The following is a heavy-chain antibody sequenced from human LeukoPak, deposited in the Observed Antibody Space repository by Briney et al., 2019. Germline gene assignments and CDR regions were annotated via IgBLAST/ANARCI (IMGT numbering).Heavy chain of an antibody. J-gene: IGHJ4*02. CDR3: SGGYYDSSGEIDY. D-gene: IGHD3-22*01. Sequence: GGSLRLSCAASGFTFSSYSMNWVRQAPGKGLEWVSYISSSSSTIYYADSGKGRFTISRDNAKNSLYMQMNSLREEDTAVYYCSGGYYDSSGEIDYWGQGTLVTVSS. V-gene: IGHV3-48*02. CDR2: ISSSSSTI. CDR1: GFTFSSYS.